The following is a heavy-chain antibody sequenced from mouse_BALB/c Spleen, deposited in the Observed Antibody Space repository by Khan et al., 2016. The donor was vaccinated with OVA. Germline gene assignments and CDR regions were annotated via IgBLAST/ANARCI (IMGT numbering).Heavy chain of an antibody. Sequence: QVQLKESGPGLVAPSQSLSISCTVSGFSLTTYGVHWVRQPPGKGLEWLGVIWAGGSTNHNSALMSRLSISKDNSKSQGFLKMNSLQTDDTAMYSCARAFYYGAWFAYWGQGTLVTVSA. CDR2: IWAGGST. V-gene: IGHV2-9*02. CDR3: ARAFYYGAWFAY. D-gene: IGHD1-1*01. J-gene: IGHJ3*01. CDR1: GFSLTTYG.